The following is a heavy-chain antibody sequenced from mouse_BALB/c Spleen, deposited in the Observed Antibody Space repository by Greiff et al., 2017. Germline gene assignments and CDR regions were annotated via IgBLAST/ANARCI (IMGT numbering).Heavy chain of an antibody. CDR2: INPGSGGT. V-gene: IGHV1-54*01. CDR3: ARERNGYDGFAY. D-gene: IGHD2-2*01. Sequence: QVQLQQSGAELVRPGPSVTVSCKASGYAFTNYLIEWVKQRPGQGLEWIGVINPGSGGTKYNEKFKGKATLTADKSSSTAYMQLSSLTSDDSAVYFCARERNGYDGFAYWGQGTLVTVSA. J-gene: IGHJ3*01. CDR1: GYAFTNYL.